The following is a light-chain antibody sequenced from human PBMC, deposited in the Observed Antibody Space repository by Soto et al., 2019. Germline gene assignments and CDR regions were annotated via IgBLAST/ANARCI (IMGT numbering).Light chain of an antibody. CDR2: DVD. V-gene: IGLV2-11*01. CDR3: CSYAGRSTYV. Sequence: QSALTQPRSVSGSPGQSVTISCTGISSDVGGYNYVSWYQQHPGKAPKLIIYDVDKRPSGVPDRFSGSKSGNTASLTISGPQADDEADYYCCSYAGRSTYVFGTGTQLTVL. CDR1: SSDVGGYNY. J-gene: IGLJ1*01.